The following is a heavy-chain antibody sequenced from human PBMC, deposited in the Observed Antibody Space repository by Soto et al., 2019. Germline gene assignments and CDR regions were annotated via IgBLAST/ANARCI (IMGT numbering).Heavy chain of an antibody. CDR2: ISYDGSNK. D-gene: IGHD5-12*01. CDR1: GFTFSSYA. Sequence: GGSLRLSCAASGFTFSSYAMHWVRQAPGKGLEWVAVISYDGSNKYYADSVKGRFTISRDNSKNTLYLQMNSLRAEDTAVYYCARDPGRGYSGYDLHPLHYYFDYWGQGTLVTVSS. J-gene: IGHJ4*02. V-gene: IGHV3-30-3*01. CDR3: ARDPGRGYSGYDLHPLHYYFDY.